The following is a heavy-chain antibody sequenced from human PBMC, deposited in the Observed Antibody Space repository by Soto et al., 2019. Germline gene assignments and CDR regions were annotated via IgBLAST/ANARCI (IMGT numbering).Heavy chain of an antibody. J-gene: IGHJ2*01. Sequence: QVQLVQSGAEVKKPGSSVKVSCKASGGTFSNYPISWVRQAPGQGLEWMGGIIPIFGTVNYAQKFQGRVTITADEATRSAYMELSSLRPDDTAVYYCARGNHRWLQLWYFDLWGRGTLVTVSS. CDR1: GGTFSNYP. CDR2: IIPIFGTV. CDR3: ARGNHRWLQLWYFDL. D-gene: IGHD5-12*01. V-gene: IGHV1-69*12.